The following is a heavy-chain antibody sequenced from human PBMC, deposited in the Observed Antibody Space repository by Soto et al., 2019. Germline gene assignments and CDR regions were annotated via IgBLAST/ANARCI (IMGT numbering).Heavy chain of an antibody. V-gene: IGHV3-33*01. J-gene: IGHJ4*02. D-gene: IGHD1-26*01. CDR3: ARAVGPFDY. CDR1: GFTFSTYG. Sequence: QVQLVESGGGVVQPGRSLRLSCAATGFTFSTYGMHWVRQAPGTGLEWVAVIWYDGSHKDYADSVKSRFTISRDNSKNTLYLQMNSLRVEDTAVYYCARAVGPFDYWGQGTLVAVSS. CDR2: IWYDGSHK.